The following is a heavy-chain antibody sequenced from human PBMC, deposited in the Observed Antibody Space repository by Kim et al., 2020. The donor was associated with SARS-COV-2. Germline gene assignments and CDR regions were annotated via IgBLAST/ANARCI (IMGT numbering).Heavy chain of an antibody. V-gene: IGHV3-64*01. CDR2: ISSNGGST. Sequence: GGSLRLSCAASGFTFSSYAMHWVRQAPGKGLEYVSAISSNGGSTYYANSVKGRFTISRDNSKNTLYLQMGSLRAEDMAVYYCARGASLWSSSWYSYYWG. CDR3: ARGASLWSSSWYSYY. J-gene: IGHJ4*01. CDR1: GFTFSSYA. D-gene: IGHD6-13*01.